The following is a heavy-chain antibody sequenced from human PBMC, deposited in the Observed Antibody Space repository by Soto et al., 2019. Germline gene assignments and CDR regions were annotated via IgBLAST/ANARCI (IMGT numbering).Heavy chain of an antibody. CDR1: GFTFSSYA. CDR3: AREIINSSGALDY. CDR2: ISYDGSNK. J-gene: IGHJ4*02. Sequence: QVPLVESGGGVVQPGRSLRLSCAASGFTFSSYAMHWVRQAPGKGLEWVAVISYDGSNKYYADSVKGRFTISRDNSKNTLYLQMNSLRAEDTAVYYCAREIINSSGALDYWGQGTLVTVSS. D-gene: IGHD6-19*01. V-gene: IGHV3-30-3*01.